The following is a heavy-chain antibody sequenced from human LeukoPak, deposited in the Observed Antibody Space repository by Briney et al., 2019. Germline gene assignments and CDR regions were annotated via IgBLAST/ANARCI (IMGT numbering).Heavy chain of an antibody. CDR1: GFTFSSYG. V-gene: IGHV3-33*01. J-gene: IGHJ4*02. CDR3: ARDANSYFDY. Sequence: GRSLRLSCAASGFTFSSYGMHWVRQAPGKGLEWAALICYDGSNEYYADSVKGRFTLSRDNAKNSLYLQMNSLRVEDTAVYYCARDANSYFDYWGQGSLVTVSS. D-gene: IGHD1-7*01. CDR2: ICYDGSNE.